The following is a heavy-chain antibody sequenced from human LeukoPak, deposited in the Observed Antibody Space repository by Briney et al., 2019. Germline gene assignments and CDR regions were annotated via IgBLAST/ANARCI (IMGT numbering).Heavy chain of an antibody. D-gene: IGHD6-13*01. V-gene: IGHV3-23*01. J-gene: IGHJ4*02. CDR1: RFTFRNYA. CDR3: AKGGSSWSYYLDY. Sequence: GGSLRLPCAASRFTFRNYAMTWVRQTPGKGLEWVSAISASAGTTYYADSAKGRFTISRDNSKNTLYLQMNSLRSDDTALYYCAKGGSSWSYYLDYWGQGTLVTVSS. CDR2: ISASAGTT.